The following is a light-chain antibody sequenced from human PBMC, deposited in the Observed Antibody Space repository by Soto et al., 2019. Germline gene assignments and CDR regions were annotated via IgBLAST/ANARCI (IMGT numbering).Light chain of an antibody. CDR3: QQYNTYSPRT. V-gene: IGKV1-5*01. CDR1: QSISRR. CDR2: DAS. Sequence: DIQLTQSPSTLSASVGDRVTITCRASQSISRRLAWYQQKPGKAPKVLIYDASSMESGVPSRFSGSGSGTEFTLTISILQPDDFATYYCQQYNTYSPRTFGQGTKVDIK. J-gene: IGKJ1*01.